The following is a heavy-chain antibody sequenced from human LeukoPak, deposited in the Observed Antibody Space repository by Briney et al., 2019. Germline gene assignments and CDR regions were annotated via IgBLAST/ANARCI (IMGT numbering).Heavy chain of an antibody. V-gene: IGHV3-7*01. D-gene: IGHD5-18*01. CDR2: IKQDESEK. Sequence: HPGGSLRLSCAASGFILSNYWMSWVRQAPGKGLEWVANIKQDESEKLYVDSVKGRFTISRDNAENSVYLQMNSLRDEDTAVYYCARGRFNYGWGMDVWGQGTTVTVSS. CDR1: GFILSNYW. CDR3: ARGRFNYGWGMDV. J-gene: IGHJ6*02.